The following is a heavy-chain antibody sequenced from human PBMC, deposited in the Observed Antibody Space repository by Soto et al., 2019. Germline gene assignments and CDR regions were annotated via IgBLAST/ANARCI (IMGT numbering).Heavy chain of an antibody. Sequence: EVRLLESGGGLVQPGGPLRLSCAASGFTFSSYAMSWVRQAPGKGLEWVSTIIGSGGSANYADSVKGRFTISRDSSKNTLYLQMNSLRADDTAVYYCARHILITILGYYYGMDVGGQGTTVTVSS. V-gene: IGHV3-23*01. CDR1: GFTFSSYA. CDR2: IIGSGGSA. CDR3: ARHILITILGYYYGMDV. D-gene: IGHD3-9*01. J-gene: IGHJ6*01.